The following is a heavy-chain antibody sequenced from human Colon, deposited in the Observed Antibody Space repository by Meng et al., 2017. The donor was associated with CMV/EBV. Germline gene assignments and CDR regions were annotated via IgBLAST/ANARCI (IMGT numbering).Heavy chain of an antibody. V-gene: IGHV3-11*04. D-gene: IGHD3-22*01. CDR3: ARDRRHYGDSSGYGSLDY. CDR2: ISASGTTI. J-gene: IGHJ4*02. CDR1: GFTFRDYY. Sequence: GGSLRLSCAASGFTFRDYYMTWIRQALGKGLEWVSYISASGTTIYYADSVKGRFTISRDNAKNSLYLQMNSLRAEDTAVYYCARDRRHYGDSSGYGSLDYWGQGTLVTVSS.